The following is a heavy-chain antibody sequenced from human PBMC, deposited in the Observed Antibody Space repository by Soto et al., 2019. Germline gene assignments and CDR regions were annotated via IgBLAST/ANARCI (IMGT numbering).Heavy chain of an antibody. CDR2: IRKKGNGYST. CDR1: GFTFSDHY. J-gene: IGHJ3*02. D-gene: IGHD1-1*01. Sequence: PGGSLRLSCAASGFTFSDHYMDWVRQAPGKGLEWVGRIRKKGNGYSTEYAAPVKGRFTISRDDSRDSLFLQISSLKTEDTALYFCATDLAGKSGYYAFDIWGQGTLVTVSS. V-gene: IGHV3-72*01. CDR3: ATDLAGKSGYYAFDI.